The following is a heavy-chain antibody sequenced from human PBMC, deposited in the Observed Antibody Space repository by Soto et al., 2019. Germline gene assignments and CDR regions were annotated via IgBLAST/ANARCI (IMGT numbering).Heavy chain of an antibody. Sequence: GGSLRLSCAASGFTFSILGMHWVRQTPDKGLQWVAVISYDESSKYYADSVRGRFTISRDNSKNTLHLQMNSLRAEDTAVYYCAKDHNGAHFGYWGQGTLVTVSS. CDR1: GFTFSILG. D-gene: IGHD4-17*01. J-gene: IGHJ4*02. V-gene: IGHV3-30*18. CDR3: AKDHNGAHFGY. CDR2: ISYDESSK.